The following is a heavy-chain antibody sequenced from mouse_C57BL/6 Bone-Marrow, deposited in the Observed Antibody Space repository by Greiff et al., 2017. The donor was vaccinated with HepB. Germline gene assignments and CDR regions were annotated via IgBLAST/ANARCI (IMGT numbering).Heavy chain of an antibody. CDR3: ARHEGAHYYGSSPYYAMDY. CDR2: ISNLAYSI. Sequence: EVQLVESGGGLVQPGGSLKLSCAASGFTFSDYGMAWVRQAPRKGPEWVAFISNLAYSIYYADTVTGRFTISRENAKNTLYLEMRSLRSEDTAMYYCARHEGAHYYGSSPYYAMDYWGQGTSVTVSS. CDR1: GFTFSDYG. J-gene: IGHJ4*01. D-gene: IGHD1-1*01. V-gene: IGHV5-15*01.